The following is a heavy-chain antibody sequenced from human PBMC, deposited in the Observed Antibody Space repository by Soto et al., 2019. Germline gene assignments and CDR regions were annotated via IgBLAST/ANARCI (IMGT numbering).Heavy chain of an antibody. V-gene: IGHV3-30*03. J-gene: IGHJ4*02. CDR2: ISYDVNDK. D-gene: IGHD1-20*01. CDR1: GFTFSSSD. CDR3: ARQGITGTIFDY. Sequence: GGSLRLSCAASGFTFSSSDMHWVRQAPGKGLDWVAVISYDVNDKYYVDSGKGRFTISRDNSKNTLYLQMNSLRPEAPAVYYCARQGITGTIFDYWGQGTLVTVSS.